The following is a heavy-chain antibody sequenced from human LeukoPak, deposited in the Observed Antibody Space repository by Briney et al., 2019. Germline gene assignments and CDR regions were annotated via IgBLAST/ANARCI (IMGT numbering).Heavy chain of an antibody. Sequence: PGGSLRLSCAASGFIFSSYSMNWVRQAPGKGLEWVSYISSGSSTIYYADSVKGRFTISRDNSKNTLYLQMNSLRAEDTAVYYCAKHPTVTTGHYYYYYYMDVWGKGTTVTVSS. D-gene: IGHD4-17*01. CDR2: ISSGSSTI. V-gene: IGHV3-48*01. CDR3: AKHPTVTTGHYYYYYYMDV. CDR1: GFIFSSYS. J-gene: IGHJ6*03.